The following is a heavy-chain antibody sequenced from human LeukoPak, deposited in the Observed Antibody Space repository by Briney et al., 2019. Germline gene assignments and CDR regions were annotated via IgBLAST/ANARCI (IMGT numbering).Heavy chain of an antibody. CDR2: INHSGST. Sequence: PSETLSLTCAIYGGSFSGYYWSWIRQPPGKGLEWIGGINHSGSTNYTSTLNSRVTTSVVTSKIQFSLKQSSVTAAVKAVYYCARGLTYCSSTSCYTAYYYYMDVWGKGTMVTVSS. CDR3: ARGLTYCSSTSCYTAYYYYMDV. CDR1: GGSFSGYY. V-gene: IGHV4-34*01. D-gene: IGHD2-2*02. J-gene: IGHJ6*03.